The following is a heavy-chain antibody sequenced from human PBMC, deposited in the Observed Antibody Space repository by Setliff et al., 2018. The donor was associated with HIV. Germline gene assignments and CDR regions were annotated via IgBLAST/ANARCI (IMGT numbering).Heavy chain of an antibody. J-gene: IGHJ4*02. CDR1: GGSFSSYF. D-gene: IGHD1-26*01. CDR3: ARGESWAWELHAV. V-gene: IGHV4-34*01. CDR2: ITHTGSA. Sequence: PSETLSLTCAVYGGSFSSYFWSWIRQPPGKGLEWIGEITHTGSANYNPSLKSRVTISMDTSKNQFSLRLSSVTAADTAVYYCARGESWAWELHAVWGQGTLVTVSS.